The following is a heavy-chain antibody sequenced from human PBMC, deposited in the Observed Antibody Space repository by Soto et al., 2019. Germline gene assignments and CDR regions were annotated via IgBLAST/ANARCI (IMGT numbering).Heavy chain of an antibody. CDR2: IIPIFDAT. J-gene: IGHJ4*02. CDR3: ARDLTSVRGS. CDR1: GGTFSRHS. Sequence: QVQMVQSGAEVKKPGSSARVSCKVSGGTFSRHSISWVRQAPGQGLEWMGGIIPIFDATQYAQKFQGRLTITADESTTTLHMGLSGLRPEATAIYYCARDLTSVRGSWGQGTLVTVS. V-gene: IGHV1-69*01. D-gene: IGHD3-10*01.